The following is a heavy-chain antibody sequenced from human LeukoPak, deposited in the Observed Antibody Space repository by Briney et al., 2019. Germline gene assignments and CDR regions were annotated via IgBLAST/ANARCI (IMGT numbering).Heavy chain of an antibody. CDR3: ARVRCSGGSCYFDY. CDR1: GGSISSGGYS. V-gene: IGHV4-30-4*07. CDR2: IYYSGST. J-gene: IGHJ4*02. D-gene: IGHD2-15*01. Sequence: SETLSLTCAVSGGSISSGGYSWSRIRQPPGKGLEWIGYIYYSGSTYYNPSLKSRVTISVDTSKNQFSLKLSSVTAADTAVYYCARVRCSGGSCYFDYWGQGTLVTVSS.